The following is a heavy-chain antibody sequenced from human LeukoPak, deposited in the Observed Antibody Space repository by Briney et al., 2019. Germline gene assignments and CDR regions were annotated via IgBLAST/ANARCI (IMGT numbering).Heavy chain of an antibody. D-gene: IGHD2-15*01. CDR1: GGSIPSSNW. J-gene: IGHJ6*03. Sequence: PGETLSLPCAVSGGSIPSSNWWGWVRHPPREWLEWIGEIYHSGSTNYNPSLKSRVTISVDKSKNQFSLKLSSVTAADTAVYYCARGYCSGGSCYYYYYYYMDVWGKGTTVTVSS. CDR3: ARGYCSGGSCYYYYYYYMDV. CDR2: IYHSGST. V-gene: IGHV4-4*02.